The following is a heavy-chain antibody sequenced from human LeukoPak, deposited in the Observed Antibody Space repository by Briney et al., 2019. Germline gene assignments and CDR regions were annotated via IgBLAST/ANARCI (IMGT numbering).Heavy chain of an antibody. Sequence: SETLSLTCTVSGGSIRSSSYYWGRIRQPPGKGLEWIGGIYYSGSTYYNASLKSRGTISVDTSKNQFSLKLNSVTAADTAVYFCARQVVAVAGTGYFDYWGQGTLVTVSS. CDR2: IYYSGST. D-gene: IGHD6-19*01. CDR1: GGSIRSSSYY. J-gene: IGHJ4*02. CDR3: ARQVVAVAGTGYFDY. V-gene: IGHV4-39*01.